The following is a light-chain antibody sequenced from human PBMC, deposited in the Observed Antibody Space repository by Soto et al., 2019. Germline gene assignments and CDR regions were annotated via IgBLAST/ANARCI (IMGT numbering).Light chain of an antibody. J-gene: IGKJ2*01. Sequence: SVLTQSPGTLSLSLGERATLSCRASQSVSSGYLAWYKQKPGQAPRLLIYGATSRAAGIPDRFSGSGSGTDFTLTISRLEPEDFAVYYCQQYDSSPRTFGQGTKLEIK. CDR3: QQYDSSPRT. CDR2: GAT. CDR1: QSVSSGY. V-gene: IGKV3-20*01.